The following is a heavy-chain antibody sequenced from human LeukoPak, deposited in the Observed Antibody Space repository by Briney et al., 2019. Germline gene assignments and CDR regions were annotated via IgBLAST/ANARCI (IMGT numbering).Heavy chain of an antibody. J-gene: IGHJ4*02. Sequence: ASVTVSCKASGYTFTGYYMHWVRQAPGQGLEWMGWINPNSGGTNYAQKFQGRVTMTRDTSISTAYMELSRLRSDDTAVYYCARSKWTTGTIVYWGQGTLVTVSS. CDR2: INPNSGGT. CDR3: ARSKWTTGTIVY. D-gene: IGHD1-1*01. V-gene: IGHV1-2*02. CDR1: GYTFTGYY.